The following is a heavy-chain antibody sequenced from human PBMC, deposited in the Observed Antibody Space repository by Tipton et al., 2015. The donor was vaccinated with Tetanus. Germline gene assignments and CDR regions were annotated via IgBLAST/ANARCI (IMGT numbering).Heavy chain of an antibody. CDR2: IKYDGSEK. Sequence: SLRLSCAASGFTFSDNWMSWVRQAPGKGLEWVANIKYDGSEKYYVDYVKGRFTVSRDNAKNSLYLQMNSLRAADTAVYYCARDLRNYYDSSGYSDYWGQGTLVTVSS. V-gene: IGHV3-7*01. CDR3: ARDLRNYYDSSGYSDY. J-gene: IGHJ4*02. D-gene: IGHD3-22*01. CDR1: GFTFSDNW.